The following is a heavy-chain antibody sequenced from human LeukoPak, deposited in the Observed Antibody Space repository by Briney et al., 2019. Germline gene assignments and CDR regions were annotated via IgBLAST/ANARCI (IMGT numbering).Heavy chain of an antibody. D-gene: IGHD6-19*01. CDR3: ARTLYSSGWYAGNWFDP. Sequence: APVKVSCKASGYTFTSYGISWVRQAPGQGLEWMGWISAHNGNTNYAQKLQGRVTMTTDTSTGTAYMELRSLRSDDTAVYYCARTLYSSGWYAGNWFDPWGQGTLVTVSS. CDR1: GYTFTSYG. J-gene: IGHJ5*02. CDR2: ISAHNGNT. V-gene: IGHV1-18*01.